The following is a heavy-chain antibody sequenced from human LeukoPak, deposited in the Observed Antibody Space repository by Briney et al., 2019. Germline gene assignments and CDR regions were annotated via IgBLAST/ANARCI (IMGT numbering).Heavy chain of an antibody. CDR2: ISGSGGST. V-gene: IGHV3-23*01. J-gene: IGHJ4*02. CDR1: GFTFSSYA. Sequence: PGGSLRLSCAASGFTFSSYAMSWVRQAPGKGLEWVSAISGSGGSTYYADSVKGRSTISRDNSKNTLYLQMNSLRAEDTAGYYGAKGGLWPGFFDYWGQGTLVTASS. CDR3: AKGGLWPGFFDY. D-gene: IGHD5-18*01.